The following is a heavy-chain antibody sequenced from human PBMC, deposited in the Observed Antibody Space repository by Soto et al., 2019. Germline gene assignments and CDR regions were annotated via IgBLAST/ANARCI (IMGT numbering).Heavy chain of an antibody. CDR3: AKGQGWSYYYDS. V-gene: IGHV3-23*01. Sequence: EVQLLESGGGLVQPGGSLRLSCAASGFTFSSYAMSWVRLAPGKGLEWFSSIGGSGGTYYADSVKGRFTISRDNSKNMLYLHLNSLRVEDTAMYYCAKGQGWSYYYDSWGQGTLVTVSS. J-gene: IGHJ4*02. CDR2: IGGSGGT. CDR1: GFTFSSYA. D-gene: IGHD2-15*01.